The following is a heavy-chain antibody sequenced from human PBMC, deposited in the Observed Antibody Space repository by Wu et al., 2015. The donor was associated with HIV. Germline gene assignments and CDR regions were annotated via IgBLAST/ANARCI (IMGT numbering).Heavy chain of an antibody. CDR1: GGTFSSYA. J-gene: IGHJ3*02. V-gene: IGHV1-69*13. CDR2: IIPIFGTA. D-gene: IGHD2-15*01. CDR3: ARNPHCSGGSCYLYDAFDI. Sequence: QVQLVQSGAEVKKPGSSVKVSCKASGGTFSSYAISWVRQAPGQGLEWMGRIIPIFGTANYAQKFQGRVTITADESTSTAYMELSSLRSEDTAVYYCARNPHCSGGSCYLYDAFDIWGQGTNGHRLF.